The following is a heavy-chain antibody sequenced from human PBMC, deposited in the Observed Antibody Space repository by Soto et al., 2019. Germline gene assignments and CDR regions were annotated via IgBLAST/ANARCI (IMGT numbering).Heavy chain of an antibody. CDR1: GGTFSGYA. Sequence: QVQLVQSGAEVKKPGSSVKVSCKASGGTFSGYAISWVRQAPGQGLEWMGGIIPIFGTANYAQKFQGRVTITADESTSTAYMELSSLRSEDTAVYYCARVPHTPYYYGSGAPYYFDYWGQGTLVTVSS. V-gene: IGHV1-69*01. CDR3: ARVPHTPYYYGSGAPYYFDY. J-gene: IGHJ4*02. CDR2: IIPIFGTA. D-gene: IGHD3-10*01.